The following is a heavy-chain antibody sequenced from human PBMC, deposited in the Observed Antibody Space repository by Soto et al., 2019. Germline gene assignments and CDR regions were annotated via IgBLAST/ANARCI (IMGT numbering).Heavy chain of an antibody. CDR1: GFTLRGYA. CDR3: ARRARPDLYCMYV. V-gene: IGHV3-64*01. CDR2: ISSNGVGT. D-gene: IGHD6-6*01. J-gene: IGHJ6*03. Sequence: EVQLAESGGGLAQPGGSLRLSCAASGFTLRGYAMDWVRWAPGKGLEYVSGISSNGVGTYYANSVQGRFTISRDNSKNTVYLQMGSLRPEDMAVYYCARRARPDLYCMYVWGKGTTVTVAS.